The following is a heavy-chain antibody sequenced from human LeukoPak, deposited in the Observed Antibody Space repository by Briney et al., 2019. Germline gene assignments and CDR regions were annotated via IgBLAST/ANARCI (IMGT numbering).Heavy chain of an antibody. J-gene: IGHJ3*02. Sequence: ASVKVSCKASGYTFTSYYMHWVRQAPGQGLEWMGIINPSGGSTSYAQKFQGRVTMTRDMSTSTVYMELSSLRSEDTAVYYCARSLRATVVTPIRGLAGGAFNIGGQGTMVTVFS. CDR1: GYTFTSYY. V-gene: IGHV1-46*01. CDR2: INPSGGST. CDR3: ARSLRATVVTPIRGLAGGAFNI. D-gene: IGHD2-21*02.